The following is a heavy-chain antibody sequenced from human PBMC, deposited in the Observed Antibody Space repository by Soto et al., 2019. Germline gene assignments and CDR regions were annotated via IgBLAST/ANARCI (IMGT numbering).Heavy chain of an antibody. J-gene: IGHJ4*02. CDR1: GGTFSSYT. V-gene: IGHV1-69*04. CDR2: IIPILGIA. Sequence: SVKVSCKASGGTFSSYTISWVRQAPGQGLEWMGRIIPILGIANYAQKFQGRVTITADKSTSTAYMELSSLRSEDTAVYYCAREDVDTAMAISWGQGTLVTVSS. CDR3: AREDVDTAMAIS. D-gene: IGHD5-18*01.